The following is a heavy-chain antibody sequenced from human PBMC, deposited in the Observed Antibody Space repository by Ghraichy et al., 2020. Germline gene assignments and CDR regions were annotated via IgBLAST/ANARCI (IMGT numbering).Heavy chain of an antibody. J-gene: IGHJ4*02. CDR2: IYYNGST. CDR1: RASIYSGNW. V-gene: IGHV4-4*02. CDR3: ARVLYGFVFDS. D-gene: IGHD2/OR15-2a*01. Sequence: ESLNISCTVSRASIYSGNWWSWVRQSPGKGLEWIGEIYYNGSTNYSASLKGRVLMSVNTSKNQFSLKVNSMTAADTAVYYCARVLYGFVFDSWGQGTLVTVSS.